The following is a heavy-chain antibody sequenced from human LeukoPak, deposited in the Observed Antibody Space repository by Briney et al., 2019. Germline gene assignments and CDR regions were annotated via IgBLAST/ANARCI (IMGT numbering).Heavy chain of an antibody. J-gene: IGHJ4*02. CDR1: GGSISSYF. Sequence: PSETLSLTCTVSGGSISSYFWSWIRQPAGKGLEWIGRIYTSGSTNYNPSLKSRVTISIDKSKNQFSLKLSSVTAADTAVYYCARRSSGSYSFDYWGQGTLVTVSS. D-gene: IGHD6-19*01. V-gene: IGHV4-4*07. CDR2: IYTSGST. CDR3: ARRSSGSYSFDY.